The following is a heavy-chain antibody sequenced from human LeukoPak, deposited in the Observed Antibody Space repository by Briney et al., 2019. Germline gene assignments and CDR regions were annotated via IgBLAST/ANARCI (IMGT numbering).Heavy chain of an antibody. D-gene: IGHD6-19*01. CDR3: ARDHPSRIAVAGTPSFDY. Sequence: ASVKVSCKASGYTFTSYGISWVRQAPGQGLEWMGWISAYNGNTNYAQKLQGRVTMTTDTSTSTAYMELRSLRSDDTAVYYCARDHPSRIAVAGTPSFDYWGQGTLVTVSS. V-gene: IGHV1-18*01. CDR1: GYTFTSYG. CDR2: ISAYNGNT. J-gene: IGHJ4*02.